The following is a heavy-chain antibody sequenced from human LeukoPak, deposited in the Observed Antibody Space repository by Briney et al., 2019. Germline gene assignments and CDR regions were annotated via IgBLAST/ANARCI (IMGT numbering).Heavy chain of an antibody. V-gene: IGHV3-48*03. J-gene: IGHJ4*02. Sequence: GGSLRLSCAASGFTFSSYEMNWVSQAPGKGLEWVSYISSSGSTIYYADSVKGRFTISRDNAKNSLYLQMNSLRAEDTAVYYCATWGYSGSYYYFDYWGQGTLVTVSS. CDR3: ATWGYSGSYYYFDY. D-gene: IGHD1-26*01. CDR1: GFTFSSYE. CDR2: ISSSGSTI.